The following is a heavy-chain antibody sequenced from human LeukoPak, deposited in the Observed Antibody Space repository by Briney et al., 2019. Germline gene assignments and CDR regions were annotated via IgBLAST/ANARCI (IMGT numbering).Heavy chain of an antibody. CDR1: GYTFTSYG. Sequence: ASVKVTCKASGYTFTSYGITWVRHAPAQGLGWMGCISAYNGNTNNAHKLQGRVTMTTDTSTSTAYMELRSLRSDDTAVYYCARLRDRCSDYCSGGSCYYYYYYMDVWGKGTTVTISS. CDR2: ISAYNGNT. D-gene: IGHD2-15*01. CDR3: ARLRDRCSDYCSGGSCYYYYYYMDV. J-gene: IGHJ6*03. V-gene: IGHV1-18*01.